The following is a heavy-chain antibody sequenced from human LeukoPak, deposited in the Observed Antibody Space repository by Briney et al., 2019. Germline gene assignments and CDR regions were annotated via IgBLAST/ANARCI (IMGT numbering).Heavy chain of an antibody. J-gene: IGHJ4*02. CDR3: ARHRRYSRVFDY. D-gene: IGHD2-21*01. Sequence: LETLSLTCAVYGGSFSGYYWSWIRQPPGKGLEWIGEINHSGSTNYNPSLKSRVTISVDTSKNQFSLKLSSVTAADTAVYYCARHRRYSRVFDYWGQGTLVTVSS. CDR1: GGSFSGYY. V-gene: IGHV4-34*01. CDR2: INHSGST.